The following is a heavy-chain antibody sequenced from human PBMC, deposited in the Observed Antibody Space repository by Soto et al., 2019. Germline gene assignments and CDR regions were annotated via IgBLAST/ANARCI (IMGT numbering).Heavy chain of an antibody. J-gene: IGHJ5*02. V-gene: IGHV4-34*01. D-gene: IGHD2-15*01. Sequence: SETLSLTCAVYGGSFSDTYWNWFRQPPGKGLEWIGEINHNTNTIYNPSLTSRVTISVDTSKNHFSLKLTSVTAADTAVYYCARGVRLFQISIDPWGQGTLVTVSS. CDR3: ARGVRLFQISIDP. CDR2: INHNTNT. CDR1: GGSFSDTY.